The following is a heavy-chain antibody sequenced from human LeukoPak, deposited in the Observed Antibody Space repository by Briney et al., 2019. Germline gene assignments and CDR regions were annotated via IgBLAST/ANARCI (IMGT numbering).Heavy chain of an antibody. Sequence: SETLSLTCTVSGGSISSGAYYWSWVRQHPGKGLEWIGYIYYSGSTYYSPSLKSRVTISVDTSKNQFSLKLSSVTAADTAVYYCARGRVNWFDPWGQGTLVTVSS. D-gene: IGHD3-3*01. J-gene: IGHJ5*02. V-gene: IGHV4-31*03. CDR2: IYYSGST. CDR3: ARGRVNWFDP. CDR1: GGSISSGAYY.